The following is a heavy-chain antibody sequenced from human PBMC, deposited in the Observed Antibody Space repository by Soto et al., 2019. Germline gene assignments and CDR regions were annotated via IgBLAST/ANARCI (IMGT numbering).Heavy chain of an antibody. Sequence: PGGSLRLSCAASGFTFSSYGMHWVRQAPGKGLEWVAVISYDGSNKFYADSVKGRFTISRDFSKNRLYLQMTSLRDEDTAVYYCARSVEGHFDFWGQGTLVTVSS. J-gene: IGHJ4*01. CDR1: GFTFSSYG. D-gene: IGHD6-19*01. CDR2: ISYDGSNK. CDR3: ARSVEGHFDF. V-gene: IGHV3-30*03.